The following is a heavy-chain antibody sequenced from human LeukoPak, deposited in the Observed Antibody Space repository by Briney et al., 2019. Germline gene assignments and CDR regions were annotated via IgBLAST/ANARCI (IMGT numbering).Heavy chain of an antibody. J-gene: IGHJ5*02. V-gene: IGHV1-18*01. CDR3: ARASEQWLVENWFDP. CDR2: INAYNGNT. Sequence: ASVKVSCKASGYTFTSYGISWVRQAPGQGLEWMGWINAYNGNTNYAQKLQGRVTMTTDTSTSTAYMELRSLRSDDTAVYYCARASEQWLVENWFDPWGQGTLVTVSS. D-gene: IGHD6-19*01. CDR1: GYTFTSYG.